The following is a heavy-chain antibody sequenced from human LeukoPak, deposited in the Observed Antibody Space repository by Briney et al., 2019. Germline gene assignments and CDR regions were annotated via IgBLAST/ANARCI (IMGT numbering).Heavy chain of an antibody. CDR3: ARVRSGDPPGGAFDI. CDR1: GFTFSSYS. V-gene: IGHV3-48*04. J-gene: IGHJ3*02. D-gene: IGHD3-10*01. CDR2: ISSSGSTI. Sequence: GGSLRLSCAASGFTFSSYSMSWIRQAPGKGLEWVSYISSSGSTIYYADSVKGRFTISRDNAKNSLYLQMNSLRAEDTAVYYCARVRSGDPPGGAFDIWGQGTMVTVSS.